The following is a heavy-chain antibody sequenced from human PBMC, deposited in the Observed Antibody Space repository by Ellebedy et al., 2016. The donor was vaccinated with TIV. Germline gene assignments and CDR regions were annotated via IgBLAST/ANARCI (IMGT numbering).Heavy chain of an antibody. CDR1: GGSFSGYY. CDR2: INHSGST. Sequence: SETLSLTCAVYGGSFSGYYWSWIRQPPGKGLEWIGEINHSGSTNYNPSLKSRVTISVDTSKNQFSLKLSSVTAADTAVYYCARGEKGYCSGGSCYPPFDYWGQGTLVTVSS. J-gene: IGHJ4*02. D-gene: IGHD2-15*01. V-gene: IGHV4-34*01. CDR3: ARGEKGYCSGGSCYPPFDY.